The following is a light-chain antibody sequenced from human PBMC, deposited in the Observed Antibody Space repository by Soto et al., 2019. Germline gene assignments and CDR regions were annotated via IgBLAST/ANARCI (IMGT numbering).Light chain of an antibody. CDR2: NTN. CDR1: SGPVFTSSY. Sequence: QTVVTQEPSFSVSPGGTVTLTCGLSSGPVFTSSYPNWYQQTPGQDPRTLIFNTNTRSSGVPDRFSGSILGDKAALTITGAQADDDSYYYCLLYLGGGIWVFGGGTKVTVL. CDR3: LLYLGGGIWV. J-gene: IGLJ3*02. V-gene: IGLV8-61*01.